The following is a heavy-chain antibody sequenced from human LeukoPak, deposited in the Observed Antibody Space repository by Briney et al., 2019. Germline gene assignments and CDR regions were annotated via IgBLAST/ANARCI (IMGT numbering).Heavy chain of an antibody. J-gene: IGHJ4*02. D-gene: IGHD6-19*01. Sequence: GRSQRLSRAASGSTFTTYATSWVSQHPGRGLGCVLSISSVGGSTNYADSVKGRFSISRDNYRNTLYLQMNSMRAEDTAVYYCAKDLGYTSGWTIDYWGQGTLVTVSS. CDR2: ISSVGGST. CDR3: AKDLGYTSGWTIDY. CDR1: GSTFTTYA. V-gene: IGHV3-23*01.